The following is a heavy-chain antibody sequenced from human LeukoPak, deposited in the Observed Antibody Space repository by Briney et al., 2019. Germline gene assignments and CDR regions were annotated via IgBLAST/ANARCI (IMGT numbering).Heavy chain of an antibody. CDR1: GFTFSSYA. Sequence: PGGSLRLSCAASGFTFSSYAMSWVRQAPGKGLEWVSGISGSGAYTYYADSVKGRFTISRDSSKNTLYLQMNSLRADDTAVYYCARAKRNGFDIWGQGTMVTVSS. CDR3: ARAKRNGFDI. V-gene: IGHV3-23*01. J-gene: IGHJ3*02. CDR2: ISGSGAYT.